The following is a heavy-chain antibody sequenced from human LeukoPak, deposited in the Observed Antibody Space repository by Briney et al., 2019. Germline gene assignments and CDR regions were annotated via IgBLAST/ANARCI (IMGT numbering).Heavy chain of an antibody. D-gene: IGHD1-26*01. CDR1: GFTFSSYS. Sequence: PGGSLRLSCAASGFTFSSYSMNWVRQAPGKRLEWVSSISSSSSYIYYADSVKGRFTISRDNAKNSLYLQMNSLRAEDTAVYYCARDRLTSGSYFFDYWGQGTLVTVSS. J-gene: IGHJ4*02. V-gene: IGHV3-21*01. CDR3: ARDRLTSGSYFFDY. CDR2: ISSSSSYI.